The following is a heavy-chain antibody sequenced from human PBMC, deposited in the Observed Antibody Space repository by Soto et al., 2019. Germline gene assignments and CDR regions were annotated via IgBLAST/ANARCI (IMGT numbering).Heavy chain of an antibody. D-gene: IGHD1-26*01. CDR3: ARRVSGTVPAHKWFDP. CDR1: GGVTSGYS. V-gene: IGHV4-59*08. J-gene: IGHJ5*02. Sequence: QVHLQESGPGLVKPSETLSLICSVAGGVTSGYSWTWIRQSPGRGLEWIGHIYFSGYTNLESTSYNPSLHRPVTISSDTPKTQFPLKLTSVTAADTAVYFCARRVSGTVPAHKWFDPWGQGTLVTVTS. CDR2: IYFSGYTNLEST.